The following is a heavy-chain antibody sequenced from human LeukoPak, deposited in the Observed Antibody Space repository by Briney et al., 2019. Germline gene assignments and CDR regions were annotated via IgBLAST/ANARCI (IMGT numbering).Heavy chain of an antibody. CDR1: GYTFPSYW. CDR2: IYPGDSDT. CDR3: ARVGSLSVATSLFDS. J-gene: IGHJ4*02. V-gene: IGHV5-51*01. D-gene: IGHD4-23*01. Sequence: GESLKISXKGSGYTFPSYWIGWVRQTPGKGREWMGIIYPGDSDTIYSPTFQGQVTISADKSISTAYLQWGSLKASDTAMYYCARVGSLSVATSLFDSWGQGTLVTVSS.